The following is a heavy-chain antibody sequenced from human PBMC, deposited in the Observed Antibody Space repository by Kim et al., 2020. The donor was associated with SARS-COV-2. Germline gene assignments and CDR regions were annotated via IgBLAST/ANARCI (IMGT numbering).Heavy chain of an antibody. CDR1: GYSFTSYG. V-gene: IGHV7-4-1*02. D-gene: IGHD3-10*01. CDR2: INTNTGNP. CDR3: ARDRYVSGNSIWFDP. Sequence: ASVKVSCKASGYSFTSYGINWVRQAPGQGFEWMGWINTNTGNPTYAQGFTGRFVFSLGTSVSTTYLRISSLKAEDTAVYYCARDRYVSGNSIWFDPWGQGTLVTVSS. J-gene: IGHJ5*02.